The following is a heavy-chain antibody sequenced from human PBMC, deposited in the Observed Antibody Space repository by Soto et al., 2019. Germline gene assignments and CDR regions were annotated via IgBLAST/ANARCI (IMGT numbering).Heavy chain of an antibody. CDR1: GFTFGDYA. CDR3: TRDRWQQLVKGSADY. V-gene: IGHV3-49*03. D-gene: IGHD6-13*01. CDR2: IRSKAYGGTT. Sequence: GGSLRLSCTASGFTFGDYAMSWFRQAPGKGLEWVGFIRSKAYGGTTEYATSVKGRFTISRDDSKSIAYLQMNSLKTEDTAVYYCTRDRWQQLVKGSADYWGQGTLVTVS. J-gene: IGHJ4*02.